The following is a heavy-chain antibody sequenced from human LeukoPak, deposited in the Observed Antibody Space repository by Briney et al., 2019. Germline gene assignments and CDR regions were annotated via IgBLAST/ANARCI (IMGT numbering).Heavy chain of an antibody. Sequence: SETLSLTCTVSGGSISSYYWSWIRQPPGKGLEWIGYICYSGSTNYNPSLKSRVTISVDTSKNQFSLKLSSVTAADTAVYYCARALYCSGGSCYHKHYYYYGMDVWGQGTLVTVSS. J-gene: IGHJ6*02. CDR3: ARALYCSGGSCYHKHYYYYGMDV. CDR1: GGSISSYY. V-gene: IGHV4-59*01. CDR2: ICYSGST. D-gene: IGHD2-15*01.